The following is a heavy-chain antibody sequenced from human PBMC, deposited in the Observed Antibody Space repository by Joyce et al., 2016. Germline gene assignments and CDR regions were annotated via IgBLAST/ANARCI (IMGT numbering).Heavy chain of an antibody. CDR2: NNPDSGGT. CDR1: GYTFIDFY. J-gene: IGHJ6*02. V-gene: IGHV1-2*07. CDR3: AKTIRYFKCMNV. Sequence: QVQLVQSGAEVKKPGASVKVSCKASGYTFIDFYIHWVRQVPGQGNEWMGLNNPDSGGTNYAYKCHGMVTMTRDTSISTAYMEVGGLRSDDTAVYYCAKTIRYFKCMNVWGQVTTVTVSS. D-gene: IGHD3-9*01.